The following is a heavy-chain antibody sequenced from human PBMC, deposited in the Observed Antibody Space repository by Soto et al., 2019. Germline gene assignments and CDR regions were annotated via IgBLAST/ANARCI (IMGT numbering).Heavy chain of an antibody. V-gene: IGHV3-11*06. CDR2: ISSSSSYI. CDR3: ASSLYSSGEFDY. J-gene: IGHJ4*02. Sequence: GSLRLSCAASGFTFSDYYMSWIRQAPGKGLEWVSYISSSSSYINYADSVKGRFTISRDNAKNSLYLQMNSLRAEDTAVYYCASSLYSSGEFDYWGQGTLVTVSS. D-gene: IGHD6-19*01. CDR1: GFTFSDYY.